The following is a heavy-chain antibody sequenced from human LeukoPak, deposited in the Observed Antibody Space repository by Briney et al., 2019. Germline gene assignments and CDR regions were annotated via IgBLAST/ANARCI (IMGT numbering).Heavy chain of an antibody. CDR2: IYYSGST. Sequence: PSETLSLTCTVSGASISSYYWSWIRQPPGKGLEWIGYIYYSGSTNYNPSLKSRVTMSVDTSKNQFSLKLSSVTAADTAVYYCARDMAGAARHTYNWFDPWGQGALVTVSS. CDR1: GASISSYY. V-gene: IGHV4-59*01. J-gene: IGHJ5*02. D-gene: IGHD6-6*01. CDR3: ARDMAGAARHTYNWFDP.